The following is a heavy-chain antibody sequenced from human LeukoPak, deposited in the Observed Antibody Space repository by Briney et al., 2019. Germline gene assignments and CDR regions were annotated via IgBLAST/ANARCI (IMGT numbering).Heavy chain of an antibody. Sequence: SETLSLTCTVSGGSIDSNSWTWIRQPPGKGLEWIGYIYYSGTANYNPSLKSRVTMSVDMSKNQFSLKLSSVTAADTAVYYCARRSSSWKNWFDPWGQGTLVTVSS. CDR1: GGSIDSNS. D-gene: IGHD6-13*01. CDR2: IYYSGTA. J-gene: IGHJ5*02. V-gene: IGHV4-59*01. CDR3: ARRSSSWKNWFDP.